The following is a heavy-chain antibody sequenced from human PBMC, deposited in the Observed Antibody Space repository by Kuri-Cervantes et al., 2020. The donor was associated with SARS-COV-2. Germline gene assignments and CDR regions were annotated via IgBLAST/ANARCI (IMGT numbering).Heavy chain of an antibody. V-gene: IGHV4-34*01. Sequence: SQTLSLTCAVYGGSFSGYSWTWIRQPPGKGLEWIGSIYYSGSTYYNPSLKSRVTISVDTSKNQFSLKLSSVTAADTAVYYCARTQGVAARRGDHNWFDPWGQGTLVTVSS. J-gene: IGHJ5*02. CDR2: IYYSGST. CDR1: GGSFSGYS. CDR3: ARTQGVAARRGDHNWFDP. D-gene: IGHD6-6*01.